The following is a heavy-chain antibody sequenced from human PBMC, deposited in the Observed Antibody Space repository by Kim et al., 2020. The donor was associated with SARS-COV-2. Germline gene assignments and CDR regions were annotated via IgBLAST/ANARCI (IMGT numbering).Heavy chain of an antibody. CDR2: T. V-gene: IGHV3-66*02. D-gene: IGHD2-15*01. J-gene: IGHJ5*02. Sequence: TNYADSVKVRFTISRDNAKNTLYLQTNSRRPEDTAVYYCETSGRVPICFDPWGQGTLVTVSS. CDR3: ETSGRVPICFDP.